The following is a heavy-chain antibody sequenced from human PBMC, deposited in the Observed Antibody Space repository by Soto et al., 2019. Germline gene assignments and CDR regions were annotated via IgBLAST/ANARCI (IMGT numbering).Heavy chain of an antibody. V-gene: IGHV4-59*01. Sequence: QVQLQAAGPGLVKPSETMSLTCTVSGDSISPYYWSWIRQPPGKGLEWIGYIYYSGSTNYNPSLKSRVTISVDTSKNQFSLKLSSVTAADTAVYYCARFMWGSPYGMDVWGQGTTVTVFS. J-gene: IGHJ6*02. CDR2: IYYSGST. CDR3: ARFMWGSPYGMDV. D-gene: IGHD7-27*01. CDR1: GDSISPYY.